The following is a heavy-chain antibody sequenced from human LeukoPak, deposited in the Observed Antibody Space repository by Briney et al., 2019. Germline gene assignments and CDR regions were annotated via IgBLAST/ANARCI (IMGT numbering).Heavy chain of an antibody. V-gene: IGHV4-34*01. J-gene: IGHJ4*02. CDR2: INHSGST. D-gene: IGHD7-27*01. Sequence: PSETLSLTCAVYGGSFSGYYWSWIRQPPGKGLEWIGEINHSGSTNYNPSLKSRVTISVDTSKNQFSLKLSSVTAADTAVYYCARDRGFWLTGETCHDYWGQGTLVTVSS. CDR1: GGSFSGYY. CDR3: ARDRGFWLTGETCHDY.